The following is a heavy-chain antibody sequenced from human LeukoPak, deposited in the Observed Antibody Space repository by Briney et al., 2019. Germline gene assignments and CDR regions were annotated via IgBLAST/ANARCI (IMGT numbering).Heavy chain of an antibody. D-gene: IGHD6-13*01. CDR1: GGSISSGGYY. CDR2: IYHSGST. V-gene: IGHV4-30-2*01. J-gene: IGHJ4*02. Sequence: SETLSLTCTVSGGSISSGGYYWSWIRQPPGKGLEWIGYIYHSGSTYYNPSLKSRVTISVDRSKNQFSLKLSSVTAADTAVYYCARGSAAGTNYYFDYWGQGTLVTVSS. CDR3: ARGSAAGTNYYFDY.